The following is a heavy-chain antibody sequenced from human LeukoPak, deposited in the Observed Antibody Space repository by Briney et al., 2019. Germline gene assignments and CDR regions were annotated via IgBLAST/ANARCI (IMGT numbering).Heavy chain of an antibody. V-gene: IGHV4-34*01. J-gene: IGHJ6*04. CDR1: GGSFSGYY. Sequence: PSETLSLTCAVYGGSFSGYYWSWIRQPPGKGLEWIGEINHSGSTNYNPSLKSRVTISVDTSKNQFSLKLSSVTAADTAVYYCARGPTWRDVWGKGTTVTVSS. CDR2: INHSGST. D-gene: IGHD5-12*01. CDR3: ARGPTWRDV.